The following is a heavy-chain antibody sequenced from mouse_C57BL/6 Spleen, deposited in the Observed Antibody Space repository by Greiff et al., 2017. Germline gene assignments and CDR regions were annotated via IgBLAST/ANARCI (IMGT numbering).Heavy chain of an antibody. CDR2: IHPISGNT. V-gene: IGHV1-64*01. Sequence: QVQLQQPGAELVKPGASVKLSCKASGYTFTSYWMHWVKQRPGQGLEWIGMIHPISGNTNYNEKFKSKATLTVDKSSSTAYMQLSSLTSEDSAVYYCAREGAYYFDYWGQGTTLTVSS. CDR1: GYTFTSYW. D-gene: IGHD3-1*01. J-gene: IGHJ2*01. CDR3: AREGAYYFDY.